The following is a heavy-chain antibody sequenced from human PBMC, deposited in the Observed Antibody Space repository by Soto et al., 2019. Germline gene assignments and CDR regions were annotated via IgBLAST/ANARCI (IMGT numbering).Heavy chain of an antibody. J-gene: IGHJ6*02. CDR1: GYSFTSYW. D-gene: IGHD1-26*01. CDR2: IYPGDSDT. Sequence: GESLKISCKGSGYSFTSYWIGWVRQMPGKGLEWMGIIYPGDSDTRYSPSFQGQVTISADKSISTAYLQWSSLKASDTAMYYCASPRYSGSYYKRDYYYYYGMDVWGQGTTVTVSS. CDR3: ASPRYSGSYYKRDYYYYYGMDV. V-gene: IGHV5-51*01.